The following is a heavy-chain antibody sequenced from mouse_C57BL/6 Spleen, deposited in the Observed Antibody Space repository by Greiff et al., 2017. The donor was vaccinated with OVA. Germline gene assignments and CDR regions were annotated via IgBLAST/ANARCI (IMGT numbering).Heavy chain of an antibody. CDR3: AREPYDYDVYYAMDY. J-gene: IGHJ4*01. D-gene: IGHD2-4*01. CDR2: IYPGSGNT. Sequence: VQLQQSGAELVRPGASVKLSCKASGYTFTDYYINWVKQRPGQGLEWIARIYPGSGNTYYNEKFKGKATLTAEKSSSTAYMQLSSLTSEDSAVYFCAREPYDYDVYYAMDYWGQGTSVTVSS. V-gene: IGHV1-76*01. CDR1: GYTFTDYY.